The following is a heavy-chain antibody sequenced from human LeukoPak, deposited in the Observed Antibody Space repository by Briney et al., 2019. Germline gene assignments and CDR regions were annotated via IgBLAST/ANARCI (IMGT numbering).Heavy chain of an antibody. J-gene: IGHJ4*02. Sequence: PSETLSLTCAVYGGSFSGYYWSWIRQPPGKGLEWIGEINHSGSTNYNPSLKSRVTISVDTSKNQFSLKRSSVTAADTAVYYCARKGTVAATNSLDYWGQGTLVTVSS. CDR1: GGSFSGYY. V-gene: IGHV4-34*01. CDR3: ARKGTVAATNSLDY. D-gene: IGHD2-15*01. CDR2: INHSGST.